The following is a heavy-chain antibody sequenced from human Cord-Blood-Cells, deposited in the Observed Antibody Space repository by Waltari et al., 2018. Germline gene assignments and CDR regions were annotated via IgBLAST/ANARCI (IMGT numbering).Heavy chain of an antibody. Sequence: QVQLQESGPGLVKPSQTLSLTCTVSGGSISSGDYYWSWIRQPPGKGLGWSGYIYYSGRTYYNPSLKSRVTISVDTSKNQFSLKLSSVTAADTAVYYCARVDSNWYFDLWGRGTLVTVSS. CDR3: ARVDSNWYFDL. V-gene: IGHV4-30-4*08. J-gene: IGHJ2*01. D-gene: IGHD4-4*01. CDR2: IYYSGRT. CDR1: GGSISSGDYY.